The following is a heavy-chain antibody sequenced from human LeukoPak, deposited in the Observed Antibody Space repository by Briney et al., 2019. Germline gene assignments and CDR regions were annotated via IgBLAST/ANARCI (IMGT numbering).Heavy chain of an antibody. CDR2: MNPNSGNT. D-gene: IGHD1-26*01. CDR1: GYTFTSYD. CDR3: ASSVRIVGATGAFDI. J-gene: IGHJ3*02. Sequence: GASVKVSCKASGYTFTSYDINWVRQATGQGLEWMGWMNPNSGNTGYAQKFQGRVTITRNTSISTAYVELSSLRSEDTAVYYCASSVRIVGATGAFDIWGQGTMVTVSS. V-gene: IGHV1-8*03.